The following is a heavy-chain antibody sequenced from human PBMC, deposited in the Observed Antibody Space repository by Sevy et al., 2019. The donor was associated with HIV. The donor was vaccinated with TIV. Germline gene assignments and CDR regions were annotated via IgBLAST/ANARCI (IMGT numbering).Heavy chain of an antibody. V-gene: IGHV3-11*01. CDR1: GFIFGDYY. J-gene: IGHJ4*02. CDR3: AGGAHYGGANWGFDY. Sequence: GGSLRLSCAASGFIFGDYYMAWVRQAPGKGLEWISYVSRGGFTIYYADSVGGRFSIAKDDAKDSLFLQMDRLGAEETAYYYWAGGAHYGGANWGFDYWGQGALVTVSS. CDR2: VSRGGFTI. D-gene: IGHD7-27*01.